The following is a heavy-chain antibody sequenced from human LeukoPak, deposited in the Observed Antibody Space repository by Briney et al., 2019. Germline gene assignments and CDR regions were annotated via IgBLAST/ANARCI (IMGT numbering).Heavy chain of an antibody. D-gene: IGHD5-24*01. V-gene: IGHV3-23*01. CDR2: ISGSGGST. J-gene: IGHJ4*02. CDR1: GFTFSSYA. CDR3: AKDRDGYKSGDFDY. Sequence: GVSLRLSCAASGFTFSSYAMSWVRQAPGKGLEWVSAISGSGGSTYYADSVKGRFPISRDNSKNTLYLQMNSLRAEDTAVYYCAKDRDGYKSGDFDYWGQGTLVTVSS.